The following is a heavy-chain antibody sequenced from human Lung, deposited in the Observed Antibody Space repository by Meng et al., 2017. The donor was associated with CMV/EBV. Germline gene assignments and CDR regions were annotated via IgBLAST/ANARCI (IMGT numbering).Heavy chain of an antibody. Sequence: GESXKISXSVSGFTFSDYYMHWFRQAPGKGLEWVSYISSTGGTRYYADSVNGRFTVSRDNVKSSLFLQMNSLRVEDTAVYYCASGLRFLESSTPRDYWGQGTXVTVSS. D-gene: IGHD3-3*01. CDR3: ASGLRFLESSTPRDY. CDR1: GFTFSDYY. CDR2: ISSTGGTR. V-gene: IGHV3-11*01. J-gene: IGHJ4*02.